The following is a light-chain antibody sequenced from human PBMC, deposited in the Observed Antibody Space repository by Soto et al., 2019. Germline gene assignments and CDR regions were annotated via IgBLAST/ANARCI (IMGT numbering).Light chain of an antibody. CDR2: YDS. CDR1: NIGSKS. V-gene: IGLV3-21*04. J-gene: IGLJ2*01. Sequence: SYELTQPPSVSVAPGKTARITCGGNNIGSKSVHWYQQKPGQAPVLVIYYDSDRPSGIPERFSGSNSGNTATLTISRVEAGDGADYYCQVWDNTSDHVVFGGGTQLTVL. CDR3: QVWDNTSDHVV.